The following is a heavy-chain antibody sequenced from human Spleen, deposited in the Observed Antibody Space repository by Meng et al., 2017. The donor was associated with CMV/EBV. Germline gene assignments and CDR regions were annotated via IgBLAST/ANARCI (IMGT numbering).Heavy chain of an antibody. D-gene: IGHD1-14*01. Sequence: ASVKVSCKASGYTFTSYDINWVRQATGQGLEWMGWMNPNTGYTGYAQKFQGRVTITADTSTSTAFMELSSLRSEDTAVYYCARDQSNHSYGMDVWGQGTTVTVSS. J-gene: IGHJ6*02. CDR1: GYTFTSYD. CDR2: MNPNTGYT. CDR3: ARDQSNHSYGMDV. V-gene: IGHV1-8*01.